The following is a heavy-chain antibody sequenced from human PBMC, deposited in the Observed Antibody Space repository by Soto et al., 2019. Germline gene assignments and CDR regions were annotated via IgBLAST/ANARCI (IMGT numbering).Heavy chain of an antibody. CDR1: GFTFSSYA. Sequence: GGSLRLSCAASGFTFSSYAMSWVRQGPGKGLEWVSAISGSGGSTYYADSVKGRFTISRDNSKNTLYLQMNSLRAEDTAVYYCAKDQEAEVLWFGELLVPNYGMDVWGQGTTVTVSS. D-gene: IGHD3-10*01. J-gene: IGHJ6*02. V-gene: IGHV3-23*01. CDR2: ISGSGGST. CDR3: AKDQEAEVLWFGELLVPNYGMDV.